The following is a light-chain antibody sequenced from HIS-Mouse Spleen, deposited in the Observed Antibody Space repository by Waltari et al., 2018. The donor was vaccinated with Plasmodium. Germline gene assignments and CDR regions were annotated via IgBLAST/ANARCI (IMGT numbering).Light chain of an antibody. CDR1: KLGDKY. CDR3: QAWDSSTDYV. J-gene: IGLJ1*01. Sequence: SYELTQPPSVSVSPGQTASITCSGDKLGDKYACWYQQKPGQSPVQVIYQDSKRPSGIPERVSGSNSGNTATLTISGTQAMDEADYYCQAWDSSTDYVFGTGTKVTVL. V-gene: IGLV3-1*01. CDR2: QDS.